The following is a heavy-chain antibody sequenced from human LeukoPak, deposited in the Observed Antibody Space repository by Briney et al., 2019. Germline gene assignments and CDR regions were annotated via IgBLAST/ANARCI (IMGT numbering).Heavy chain of an antibody. Sequence: SQTLSLTCAISGDSVSSKSVTWNWIRQSPSRGLEWLGRTYYRSKWYNDYAVSAKSRITINPDTSKNQFSLQLNSVTPEDTAVYYCARRGIAVAGAFDYWGQGTLVTVSS. CDR2: TYYRSKWYN. CDR1: GDSVSSKSVT. J-gene: IGHJ4*02. D-gene: IGHD6-19*01. V-gene: IGHV6-1*01. CDR3: ARRGIAVAGAFDY.